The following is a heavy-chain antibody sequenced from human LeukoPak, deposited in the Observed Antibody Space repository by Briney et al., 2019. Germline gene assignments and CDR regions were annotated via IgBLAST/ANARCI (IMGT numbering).Heavy chain of an antibody. D-gene: IGHD2-2*01. J-gene: IGHJ5*02. CDR1: GWSFNDYY. CDR3: ARGQVPAARGYNWFDP. V-gene: IGHV4-34*01. Sequence: SETLSLTCAVYGWSFNDYYWNWILQPPGKGLEWIGEINARGDTNYNPSLKSRVTISVDTSKNQFSLRLTSMIAADTAVYYCARGQVPAARGYNWFDPWGQGTLVTVSS. CDR2: INARGDT.